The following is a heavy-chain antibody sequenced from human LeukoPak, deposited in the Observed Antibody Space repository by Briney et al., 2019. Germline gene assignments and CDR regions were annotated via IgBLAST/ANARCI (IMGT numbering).Heavy chain of an antibody. CDR1: GYTFTSYY. CDR2: INPSGGST. V-gene: IGHV1-46*01. J-gene: IGHJ4*02. CDR3: ATGYSSSWYEDYFDY. D-gene: IGHD6-13*01. Sequence: ASVKVSCKASGYTFTSYYMDWVRQAPGQGLEWMGIINPSGGSTSYAQKFQGRVTMTRDTSTSTVYMELSSLRSEDTAVYYCATGYSSSWYEDYFDYWGQGTLVTVSS.